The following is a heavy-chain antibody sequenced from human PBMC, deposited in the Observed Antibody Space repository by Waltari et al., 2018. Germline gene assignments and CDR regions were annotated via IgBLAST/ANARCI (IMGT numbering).Heavy chain of an antibody. V-gene: IGHV3-33*06. CDR1: GFTFRNFG. J-gene: IGHJ4*02. CDR2: VWFDGSQQ. D-gene: IGHD3-10*01. CDR3: AKDAFGNTYLDY. Sequence: QVQLVESGAGVVQPGRSLRLSFAASGFTFRNFGMHWVRQAPGKGLEWVALVWFDGSQQYYADSVRGRFTISRDNSKRVLYLDMGSLRADDTAIYYCAKDAFGNTYLDYWGQGTLVTVSS.